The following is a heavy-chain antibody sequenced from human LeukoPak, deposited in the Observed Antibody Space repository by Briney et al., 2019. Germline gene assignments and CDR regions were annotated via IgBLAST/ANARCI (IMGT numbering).Heavy chain of an antibody. V-gene: IGHV3-74*01. D-gene: IGHD1-26*01. CDR2: INSDGSST. Sequence: GGSLRLSCAASGFTFSSYWMHWVRQAPGKGLVWVSRINSDGSSTSYADSVKGRFTISRDNAKNTLYLQMNSLRAEDTAVYYCARVVGAQIVGATSTWYYYYMDVWGKGTTVTVSS. CDR3: ARVVGAQIVGATSTWYYYYMDV. J-gene: IGHJ6*03. CDR1: GFTFSSYW.